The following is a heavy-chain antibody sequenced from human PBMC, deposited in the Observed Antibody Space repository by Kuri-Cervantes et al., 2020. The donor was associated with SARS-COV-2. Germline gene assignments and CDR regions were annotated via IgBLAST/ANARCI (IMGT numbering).Heavy chain of an antibody. V-gene: IGHV4-38-2*01. Sequence: SETLSLTCAVSGYSISSGYYWGWIRQPPGKELEWIGSIYHSGSTYYNPSLKSRVTISVDTSKNQFSLELSSVTAADTAVYYCARLTGATVTSYMDVWGKGTTVTVSS. D-gene: IGHD4-11*01. J-gene: IGHJ6*03. CDR2: IYHSGST. CDR3: ARLTGATVTSYMDV. CDR1: GYSISSGYY.